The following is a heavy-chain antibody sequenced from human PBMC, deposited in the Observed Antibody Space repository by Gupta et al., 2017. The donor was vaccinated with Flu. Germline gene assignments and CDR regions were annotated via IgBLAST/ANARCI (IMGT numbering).Heavy chain of an antibody. CDR2: IYYSGST. D-gene: IGHD3-10*02. Sequence: YWTWIRQPPGKGLEWIGYIYYSGSTNYNPSLKRRVTISVDMSKNQFSLKLSSVTAAETAVYYCAGEPYYYVGGGAYYYMDVWGKGTTVTVSS. J-gene: IGHJ6*03. V-gene: IGHV4-59*12. CDR1: Y. CDR3: AGEPYYYVGGGAYYYMDV.